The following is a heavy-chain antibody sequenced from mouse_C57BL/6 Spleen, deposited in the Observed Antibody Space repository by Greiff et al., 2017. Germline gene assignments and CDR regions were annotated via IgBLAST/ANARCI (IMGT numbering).Heavy chain of an antibody. V-gene: IGHV1-69*01. D-gene: IGHD2-1*01. J-gene: IGHJ3*01. Sequence: QVQLKQPGAELVMPGASVKLSCKASGYTFTSYWMHWVKPRPGQGLEWIGEIDPSDSYTNYNQKFKGKSTLTVDKSSSTAYMQLSSLTSEDSAVYYCARPYGNYGAWFAYWGQGTLVTVSA. CDR2: IDPSDSYT. CDR3: ARPYGNYGAWFAY. CDR1: GYTFTSYW.